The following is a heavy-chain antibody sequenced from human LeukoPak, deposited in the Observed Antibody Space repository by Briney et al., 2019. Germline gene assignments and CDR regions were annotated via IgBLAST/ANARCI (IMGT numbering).Heavy chain of an antibody. CDR2: VSQSENT. Sequence: PSETLSLTCYVSGDSISSSYYWGWIRQPPGKGLEWIASVSQSENTYYNPSLKSRVTMSVDTSKNHFSLNLSAVTAADRAVYFCARARISNGNPNWIDVWGQGVLVTVSS. J-gene: IGHJ5*02. CDR1: GDSISSSYY. CDR3: ARARISNGNPNWIDV. V-gene: IGHV4-38-2*02. D-gene: IGHD2-8*01.